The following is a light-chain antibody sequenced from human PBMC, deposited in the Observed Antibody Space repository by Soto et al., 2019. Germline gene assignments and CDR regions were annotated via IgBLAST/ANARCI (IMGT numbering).Light chain of an antibody. Sequence: EIVLTQSPTTLSLSPGEGATLSCRASQRLLSSYLVWYQQRPGQAPRLLIYEASTRAPGIPDRFSGSGSGTDFILTINRVEPEDFAVYYCQQFGRSVTFGGGTKVEI. CDR1: QRLLSSY. CDR2: EAS. CDR3: QQFGRSVT. V-gene: IGKV3-20*01. J-gene: IGKJ4*01.